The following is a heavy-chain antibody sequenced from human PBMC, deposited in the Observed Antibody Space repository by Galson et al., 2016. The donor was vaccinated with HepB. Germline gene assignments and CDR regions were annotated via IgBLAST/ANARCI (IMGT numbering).Heavy chain of an antibody. CDR3: VRDGGHFELDV. Sequence: SLRLSCAASGFIFTDHWMQWVRQAPGKGLVLVSRFHPFGAVTKYADSVKGRFTTSRDNAKNTVYLQMNSLRVEDTAFYYCVRDGGHFELDVWGQGTTVTVSS. J-gene: IGHJ6*02. V-gene: IGHV3-74*01. CDR1: GFIFTDHW. CDR2: FHPFGAVT.